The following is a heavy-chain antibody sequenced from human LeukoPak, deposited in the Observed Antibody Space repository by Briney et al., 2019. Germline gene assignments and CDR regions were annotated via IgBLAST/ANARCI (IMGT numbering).Heavy chain of an antibody. V-gene: IGHV4-4*07. CDR3: ARDRGPYCSSTSCFDY. D-gene: IGHD2-2*01. CDR2: IYTSGST. Sequence: SETLSLTCTVSGGSISSYYWSWIRQPAGKGLEWIGRIYTSGSTDYNPSLKSRVTMSVDTSKNQFSLKLSSVTAADTAVYYCARDRGPYCSSTSCFDYWGQGTPVTVSS. J-gene: IGHJ4*02. CDR1: GGSISSYY.